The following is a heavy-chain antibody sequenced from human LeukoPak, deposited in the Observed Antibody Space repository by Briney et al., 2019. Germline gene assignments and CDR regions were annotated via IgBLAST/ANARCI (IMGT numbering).Heavy chain of an antibody. CDR2: INHSGST. CDR1: GGSFSGYY. Sequence: SETLSLTCAVYGGSFSGYYWSWIRQPPGKGLEWIGEINHSGSTNYNPSLKSRVTISVDTSKNQFSLKLSSVTAADTAVYYCARGPSAGYDSSGYYYWGQGTLVTVSS. CDR3: ARGPSAGYDSSGYYY. D-gene: IGHD3-22*01. V-gene: IGHV4-34*01. J-gene: IGHJ4*02.